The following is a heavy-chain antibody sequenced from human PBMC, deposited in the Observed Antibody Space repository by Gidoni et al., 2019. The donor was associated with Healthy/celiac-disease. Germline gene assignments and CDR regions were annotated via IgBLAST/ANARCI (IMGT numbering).Heavy chain of an antibody. D-gene: IGHD6-13*01. CDR2: ISSNGGST. Sequence: EVQLVESGGGLVQPGGSLRLSCAASGFTFSSYAMHWVRQAPGKGLEYVSAISSNGGSTYYANSVKGRFTISRDNSKNTLYLQRGSLRAEDMAVYYCARDGSSSWYEGYYYGMDVWGQGTTVTVSS. CDR3: ARDGSSSWYEGYYYGMDV. CDR1: GFTFSSYA. V-gene: IGHV3-64*01. J-gene: IGHJ6*02.